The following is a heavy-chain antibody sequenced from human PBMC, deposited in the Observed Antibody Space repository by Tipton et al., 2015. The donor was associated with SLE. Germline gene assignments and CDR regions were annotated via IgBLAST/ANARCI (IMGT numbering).Heavy chain of an antibody. CDR1: GYSISSGFY. CDR2: IHQSGST. CDR3: ARVYSGSYYEGFDI. V-gene: IGHV4-38-2*02. Sequence: TLSLTCSVSGYSISSGFYWAWIRQPPGKGLEWIGSIHQSGSTFYSSSLKSRVTISVDTSRIQFSLNLSSATAADTAVYYCARVYSGSYYEGFDIWGQGTMVTVSS. J-gene: IGHJ3*02. D-gene: IGHD1-26*01.